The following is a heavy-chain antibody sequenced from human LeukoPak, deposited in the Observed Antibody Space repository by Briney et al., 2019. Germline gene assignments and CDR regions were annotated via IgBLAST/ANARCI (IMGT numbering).Heavy chain of an antibody. J-gene: IGHJ6*03. CDR1: GGSISSGDYC. Sequence: SQTLSLTCTVSGGSISSGDYCSSWLRQPPGKGLEWIGYIYYSGSTYYNPSLKTRVTISVDTSKNQFSLKLSSATAADTAVYYCASYLKYSSSGYYYYMDVWGKGTTVAVSS. CDR3: ASYLKYSSSGYYYYMDV. CDR2: IYYSGST. V-gene: IGHV4-30-4*08. D-gene: IGHD6-6*01.